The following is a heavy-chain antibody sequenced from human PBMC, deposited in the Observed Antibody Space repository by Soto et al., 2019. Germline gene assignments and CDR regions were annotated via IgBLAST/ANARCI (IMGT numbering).Heavy chain of an antibody. D-gene: IGHD3-16*02. J-gene: IGHJ5*02. V-gene: IGHV4-30-4*01. CDR3: ARVSYVTNYDYVWGSYRLNWFDP. Sequence: PSETLSLTCTVSGGSISSGDYYWSWIRQPPGKGLEGIGYIYYSGSTYYNPSLKSRVTISVDTSKNQFSLKLSSVTAADTAVYYCARVSYVTNYDYVWGSYRLNWFDPWGQGTLVTVSS. CDR1: GGSISSGDYY. CDR2: IYYSGST.